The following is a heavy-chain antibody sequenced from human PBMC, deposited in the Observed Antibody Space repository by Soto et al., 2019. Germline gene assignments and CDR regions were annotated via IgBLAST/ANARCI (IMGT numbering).Heavy chain of an antibody. CDR3: ARDGGFGELKY. V-gene: IGHV1-46*01. Sequence: ASVKVSCKASGYTFTSYYMHWVRQAPGQGLEWMGIINPSGGSTSYAQRFEGRVTFTADESTNTAYMELRGLLSEDTAVYYCARDGGFGELKYWGPGTLVTVSS. CDR1: GYTFTSYY. J-gene: IGHJ4*02. D-gene: IGHD3-10*01. CDR2: INPSGGST.